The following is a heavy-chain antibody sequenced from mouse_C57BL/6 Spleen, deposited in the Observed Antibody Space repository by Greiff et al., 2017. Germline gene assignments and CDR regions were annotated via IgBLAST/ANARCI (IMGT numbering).Heavy chain of an antibody. D-gene: IGHD1-1*01. CDR2: IYPGDGDT. CDR1: GYAFSSSW. Sequence: VQLQQSGPELVKPGASVKISCKASGYAFSSSWMNWVKQRPGKGLEWIGRIYPGDGDTNYNGKLKGKATLTADKSSSTAYMQLSSLTSEDSAVYVCASDYGSIYYYDYWGQGTTLTVSS. CDR3: ASDYGSIYYYDY. J-gene: IGHJ2*01. V-gene: IGHV1-82*01.